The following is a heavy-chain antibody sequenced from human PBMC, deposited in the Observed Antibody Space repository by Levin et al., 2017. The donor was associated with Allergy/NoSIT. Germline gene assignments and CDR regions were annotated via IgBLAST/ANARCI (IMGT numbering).Heavy chain of an antibody. V-gene: IGHV4-34*01. CDR2: INHSGST. CDR3: TSSRELLFGS. Sequence: SETLSLTCAVYGGSFSAYYWSWISQPPGKGLEWIGEINHSGSTNYNPSLKSRVTISVDTSKNQFSLKLSSVTAADTAVYYCTSSRELLFGSWGQGTLVTVSS. D-gene: IGHD1-26*01. J-gene: IGHJ4*02. CDR1: GGSFSAYY.